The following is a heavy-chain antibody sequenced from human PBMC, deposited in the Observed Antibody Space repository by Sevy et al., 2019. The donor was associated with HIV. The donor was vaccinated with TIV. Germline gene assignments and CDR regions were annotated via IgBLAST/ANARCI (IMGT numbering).Heavy chain of an antibody. Sequence: SETLSLTCTVSGGSISSYYWSWIRQPPGKGLEWIGYIYYSGSTNYNPSLKCRVTISVDTSQNQFSLKLSSVTAADTAVYYCARGWMVQFPYYMDVWGKGTTVTVSS. V-gene: IGHV4-59*01. CDR2: IYYSGST. CDR3: ARGWMVQFPYYMDV. CDR1: GGSISSYY. J-gene: IGHJ6*03. D-gene: IGHD1-1*01.